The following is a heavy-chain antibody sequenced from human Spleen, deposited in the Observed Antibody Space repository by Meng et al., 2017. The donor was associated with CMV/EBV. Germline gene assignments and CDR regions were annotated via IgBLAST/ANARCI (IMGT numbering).Heavy chain of an antibody. D-gene: IGHD4-17*01. CDR3: ARGVGGDYELPLDY. Sequence: ASVKVSCKASGYTFTGYDMHWVRQAPGQGLEWMGWINPNSGGTNFAQKFQGRVTMTRDTSISTAYMELSRLRFDDTAVYYCARGVGGDYELPLDYWGQGTLVTVSS. CDR2: INPNSGGT. CDR1: GYTFTGYD. J-gene: IGHJ4*02. V-gene: IGHV1-2*02.